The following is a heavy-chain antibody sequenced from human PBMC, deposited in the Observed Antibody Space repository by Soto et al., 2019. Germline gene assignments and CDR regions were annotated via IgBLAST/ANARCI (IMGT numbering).Heavy chain of an antibody. V-gene: IGHV1-46*01. CDR3: ARGSATWTYYYDSSGSNLDY. J-gene: IGHJ4*02. CDR2: INPSGGST. CDR1: GYTFTSYY. D-gene: IGHD3-22*01. Sequence: ASVKVSCKASGYTFTSYYMHWVRQAPGQGLEWMGIINPSGGSTSYAQKFQGRVTMTRDTSTSTVYMELSSLRSEDTAVYYCARGSATWTYYYDSSGSNLDYWGQGTLVTVSS.